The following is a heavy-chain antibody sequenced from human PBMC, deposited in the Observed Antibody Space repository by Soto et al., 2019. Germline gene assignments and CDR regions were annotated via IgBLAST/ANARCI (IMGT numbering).Heavy chain of an antibody. J-gene: IGHJ5*02. CDR2: INPDSGGT. V-gene: IGHV1-2*02. D-gene: IGHD4-4*01. CDR3: ARDLWGDYIYFDP. CDR1: GYSFTDYH. Sequence: GASVKVSCKASGYSFTDYHIHWVRQAPGQGLEWMGWINPDSGGTIYAQKFQGRVTMTRDTSIGTAYMELSRLRSDDAAMYYCARDLWGDYIYFDPWGQGTQVTVSS.